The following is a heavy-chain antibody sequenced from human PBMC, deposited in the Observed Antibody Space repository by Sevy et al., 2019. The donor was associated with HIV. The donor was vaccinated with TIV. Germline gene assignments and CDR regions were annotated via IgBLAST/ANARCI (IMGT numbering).Heavy chain of an antibody. CDR3: AREIVVVPAAMGALHYYYYMDV. CDR2: IYYSGST. Sequence: SETLSLTCTVSGGSISSYYWSWIRQPPGKGLEWIGYIYYSGSTNYNPSLKSRVTISVDTSKNQFSLKLSSVTAADTAVYYCAREIVVVPAAMGALHYYYYMDVWGKGTTVIVSS. D-gene: IGHD2-2*01. J-gene: IGHJ6*03. V-gene: IGHV4-59*01. CDR1: GGSISSYY.